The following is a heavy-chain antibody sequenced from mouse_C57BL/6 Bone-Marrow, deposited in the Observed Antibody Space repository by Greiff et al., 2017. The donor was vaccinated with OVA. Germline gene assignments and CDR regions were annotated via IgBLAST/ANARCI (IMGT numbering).Heavy chain of an antibody. CDR2: IYPGDGDT. D-gene: IGHD1-1*01. CDR1: GYAFSSSW. Sequence: QVQLKQSGPELVKPGASVKISCKASGYAFSSSWMNWVKQRPGKGLEWIGRIYPGDGDTNYNGKFKGNATLTADKSSSTAYMQLSSLTSEDSAVYFCARRGYYGSSLYYAMDYWGQGTSVTVSS. CDR3: ARRGYYGSSLYYAMDY. V-gene: IGHV1-82*01. J-gene: IGHJ4*01.